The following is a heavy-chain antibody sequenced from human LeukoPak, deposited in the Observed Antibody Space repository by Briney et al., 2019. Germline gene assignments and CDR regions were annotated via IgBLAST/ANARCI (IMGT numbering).Heavy chain of an antibody. CDR1: GYTFTRYY. Sequence: GSSVKVSCKASGYTFTRYYMHWVRQAPGPGLEWMGWINPNSGGTNYAQKFQGRVTMTRDTSFSTAYMELSRLRSDDTAVYYCARGHDYGDYLDYWGQGTLVTVSS. D-gene: IGHD4-17*01. CDR2: INPNSGGT. CDR3: ARGHDYGDYLDY. V-gene: IGHV1-2*02. J-gene: IGHJ4*02.